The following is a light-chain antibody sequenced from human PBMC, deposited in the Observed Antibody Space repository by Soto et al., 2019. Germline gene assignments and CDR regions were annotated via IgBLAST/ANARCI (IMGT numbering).Light chain of an antibody. J-gene: IGLJ2*01. Sequence: QSVLTQPPSMSGAPGQRVTISCTGSSSNIGAGYDVHWYQQHPGTAPKLLIFDNNNRPSGVPDRFSGSKSDTSASLAITGLKDEDEADYYCQSFDTSLSGFVVFGGGTKVTVL. CDR1: SSNIGAGYD. CDR2: DNN. V-gene: IGLV1-40*01. CDR3: QSFDTSLSGFVV.